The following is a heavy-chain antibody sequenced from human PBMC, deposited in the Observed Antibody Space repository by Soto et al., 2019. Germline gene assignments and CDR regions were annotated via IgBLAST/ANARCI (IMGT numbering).Heavy chain of an antibody. V-gene: IGHV3-48*01. D-gene: IGHD3-10*01. CDR2: ISSSSSTI. Sequence: GGSLRLSCAASGFTFSSYSMNWVRQAPGKGLEWVSYISSSSSTIYYADSVKGRITISRDNAKNSLYLQINSLRAEDTAVYFCSRGGGRRYYGSRYYYYMDVWGKGTTVTVSS. CDR1: GFTFSSYS. J-gene: IGHJ6*03. CDR3: SRGGGRRYYGSRYYYYMDV.